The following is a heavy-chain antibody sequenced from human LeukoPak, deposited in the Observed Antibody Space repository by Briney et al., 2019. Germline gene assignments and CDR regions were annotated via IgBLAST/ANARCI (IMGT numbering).Heavy chain of an antibody. CDR1: GFTFRNHV. J-gene: IGHJ4*02. Sequence: GRSLRLSCAASGFTFRNHVMHWVRQAPGKGLEWVSAIDWRGGTSAYAVSVKGRFTISRDNSKNTLYLQMHSLRAEDTAIYYCAKVSVCYGCYLDYWGQGTLVTVS. CDR2: IDWRGGTS. D-gene: IGHD3-16*01. V-gene: IGHV3-23*05. CDR3: AKVSVCYGCYLDY.